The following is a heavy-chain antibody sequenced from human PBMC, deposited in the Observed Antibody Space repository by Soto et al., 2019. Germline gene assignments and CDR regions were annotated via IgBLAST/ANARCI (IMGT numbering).Heavy chain of an antibody. D-gene: IGHD5-12*01. CDR3: ARGGYSGYDFNFDH. CDR1: GASISSGGKS. J-gene: IGHJ4*02. CDR2: IYHTGST. Sequence: SETLSLTCTVSGASISSGGKSWNWIRRPPGKALEWIGYIYHTGSTYYNPSLKSRVSMSASRSKNQISLRLRSVSAADTAEYYCARGGYSGYDFNFDHWGQGTQVTVSS. V-gene: IGHV4-30-2*01.